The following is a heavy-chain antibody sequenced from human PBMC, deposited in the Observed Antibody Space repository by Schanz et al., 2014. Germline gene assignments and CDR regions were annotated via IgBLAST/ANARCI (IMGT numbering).Heavy chain of an antibody. CDR1: GFTFSSYG. CDR3: AKLSSSGRLAGYFDY. D-gene: IGHD6-19*01. Sequence: QVQLVESGGGVVQPGRSLRLSCAASGFTFSSYGMHWVRQAPGKGPEWVAVIWYDENNKYYADSVKGRFTMSRDNAKNSLYLQMNSLRAEDTAIYYCAKLSSSGRLAGYFDYWGQGALVTVSS. V-gene: IGHV3-33*03. J-gene: IGHJ4*02. CDR2: IWYDENNK.